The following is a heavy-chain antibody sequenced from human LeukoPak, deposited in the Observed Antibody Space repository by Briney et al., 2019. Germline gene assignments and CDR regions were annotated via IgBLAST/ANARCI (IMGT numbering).Heavy chain of an antibody. V-gene: IGHV4-61*02. Sequence: SETLSLTCTVSGGSISSGLYYWSWIRQPAGKGLEWIGRIYTSGSTNYNPSLKSRVTISVDTSKNQFSLKLSSVTAADTAVYYCARHLGYSSGLRCDYWGQGTLVTVSS. D-gene: IGHD6-19*01. CDR3: ARHLGYSSGLRCDY. J-gene: IGHJ4*02. CDR2: IYTSGST. CDR1: GGSISSGLYY.